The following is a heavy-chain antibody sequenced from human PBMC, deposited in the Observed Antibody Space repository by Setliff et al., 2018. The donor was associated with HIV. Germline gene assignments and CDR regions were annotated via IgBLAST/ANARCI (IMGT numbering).Heavy chain of an antibody. D-gene: IGHD3-9*01. CDR1: GGSISSNTYY. CDR3: ARQGAGIQVRYFDWPCDPGAVDFDI. V-gene: IGHV4-39*01. Sequence: PSETLSLTCAVSGGSISSNTYYWGWIRQPPGKGLEWIGSIYYSGSTYYNPSLKSRVTISVDTSKNQFSLKLSSVAAADTAVYYCARQGAGIQVRYFDWPCDPGAVDFDIWGRGTLVTVSS. CDR2: IYYSGST. J-gene: IGHJ2*01.